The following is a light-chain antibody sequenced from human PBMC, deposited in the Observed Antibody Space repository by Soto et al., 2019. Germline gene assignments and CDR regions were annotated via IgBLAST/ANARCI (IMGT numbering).Light chain of an antibody. J-gene: IGKJ1*01. CDR2: DAS. V-gene: IGKV1-5*01. CDR1: QSISTW. CDR3: QQYGNFRT. Sequence: DIQITQSPSTLSASVGDRVTITCSASQSISTWLAWYQQRPGNAPRLLIYDASRLESGVPSRVGGSGCGTEFTLTISSLQHGDFASYYCQQYGNFRTFGQGTKVDIK.